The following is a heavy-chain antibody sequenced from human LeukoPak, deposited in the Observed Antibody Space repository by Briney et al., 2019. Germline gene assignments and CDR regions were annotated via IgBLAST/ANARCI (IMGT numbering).Heavy chain of an antibody. D-gene: IGHD6-19*01. CDR2: ISSSSSYT. J-gene: IGHJ3*02. V-gene: IGHV3-11*05. Sequence: GGSLRLSCTASGFTFGDYAMSWFRQAPGKGLEWVSYISSSSSYTNYADSVKGRFTISRDYAKNSLYLQMNSLRAEDTAVYYCARDSGAGTDDAFDIWGQGTMVTVSS. CDR1: GFTFGDYA. CDR3: ARDSGAGTDDAFDI.